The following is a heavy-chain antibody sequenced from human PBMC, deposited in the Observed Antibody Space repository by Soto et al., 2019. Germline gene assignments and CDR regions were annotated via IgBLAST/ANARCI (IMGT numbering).Heavy chain of an antibody. D-gene: IGHD2-15*01. V-gene: IGHV4-34*01. CDR3: ARGKKVIVVVVAATPDYYYYMDV. Sequence: SETLSLTCAVYGGSFSGYYWSWIRQPPGKGLEWIGEINHSGSTNYNPSLKSRVTISVDTSKNQFSLKLSSVTAADTAVYYCARGKKVIVVVVAATPDYYYYMDVWGKGTTVTVSS. J-gene: IGHJ6*03. CDR1: GGSFSGYY. CDR2: INHSGST.